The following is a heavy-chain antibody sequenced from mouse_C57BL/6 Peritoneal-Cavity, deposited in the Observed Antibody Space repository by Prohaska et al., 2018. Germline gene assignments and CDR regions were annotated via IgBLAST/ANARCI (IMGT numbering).Heavy chain of an antibody. V-gene: IGHV2-6*03. CDR2: IWSDGST. D-gene: IGHD1-3*01. J-gene: IGHJ4*01. Sequence: LSITCTVSGFSLTSYGVHWVRQPPGKGLEWLVVIWSDGSTTYNSALKSRLSISKDNSKSQVFLKMNILQACDTAMYYCARGLLKAMDYWGQGTSVTVSS. CDR1: GFSLTSYG. CDR3: ARGLLKAMDY.